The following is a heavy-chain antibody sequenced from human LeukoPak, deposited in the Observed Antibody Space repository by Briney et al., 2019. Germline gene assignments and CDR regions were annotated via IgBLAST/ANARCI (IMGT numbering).Heavy chain of an antibody. Sequence: GGSLRLPCAASGFTFDDHDMQWVRQAPGKGLQWVSLISGDGGSKYYSDSVQGRFTISRDNSKSFLYLQMNSLRTEDTGFYYCARDMRVGPTIPVAALNDYWGQGTLVTVSS. CDR3: ARDMRVGPTIPVAALNDY. CDR1: GFTFDDHD. CDR2: ISGDGGSK. V-gene: IGHV3-43*02. D-gene: IGHD6-19*01. J-gene: IGHJ4*02.